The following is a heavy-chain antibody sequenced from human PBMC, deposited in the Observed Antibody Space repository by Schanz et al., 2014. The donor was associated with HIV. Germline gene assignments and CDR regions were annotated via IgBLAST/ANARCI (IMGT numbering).Heavy chain of an antibody. CDR3: ARGVRRDCRTPDCNTGWFDP. D-gene: IGHD2-15*01. CDR2: INHRGST. CDR1: GGSFSGYY. V-gene: IGHV4-34*02. J-gene: IGHJ5*02. Sequence: QVHLQQWGAGLLKPSETLSLTCAVYGGSFSGYYWSWIRQPPGKGLEWIGEINHRGSTNYSPSLKSRVTISVDASKRQFSLNLASVTAADTAVYYCARGVRRDCRTPDCNTGWFDPWGQGTLVTVSS.